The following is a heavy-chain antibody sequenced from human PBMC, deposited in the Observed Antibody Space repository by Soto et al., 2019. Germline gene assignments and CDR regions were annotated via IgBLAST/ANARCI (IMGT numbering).Heavy chain of an antibody. Sequence: GGSLRLSCAASGFTLGTYAMSWVRQAPGKGLEWVSGISGRGTTFYADSVKGRFTISRDNSKNTLYLQMNSLRAEDTALYYCAKGPKWPEYSSFFRYFDLWGRGTLVTVSS. CDR2: ISGRGTT. D-gene: IGHD6-6*01. V-gene: IGHV3-23*01. J-gene: IGHJ2*01. CDR3: AKGPKWPEYSSFFRYFDL. CDR1: GFTLGTYA.